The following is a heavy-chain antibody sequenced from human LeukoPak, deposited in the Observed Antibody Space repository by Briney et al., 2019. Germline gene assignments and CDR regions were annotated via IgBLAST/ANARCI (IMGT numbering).Heavy chain of an antibody. CDR2: IHSGGST. V-gene: IGHV3-53*01. D-gene: IGHD6-19*01. J-gene: IGHJ4*02. Sequence: GGSLRLSCAASGFTVRSNYMSWVRQAPWKGLEWVAVIHSGGSTDYADSVKGRFTISRDNSKNTLYLQMNSLRVEDTAVYYCASWPVGWYGEDSWGQGTLVTVSS. CDR1: GFTVRSNY. CDR3: ASWPVGWYGEDS.